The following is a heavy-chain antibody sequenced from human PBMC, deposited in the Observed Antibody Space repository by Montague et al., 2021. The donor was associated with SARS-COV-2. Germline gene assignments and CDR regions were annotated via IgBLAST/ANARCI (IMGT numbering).Heavy chain of an antibody. D-gene: IGHD6-13*01. CDR3: ARVGRQQLVRLSGMDV. Sequence: SETLSLTCTVSGGSISSSSYYWGWIRQPPGKGLEWIGSIYYSGSTYYNPSLKSRVTISVDTSKNQFSLKLSSVTAADTAVYYYARVGRQQLVRLSGMDVWGQGTTATVSS. CDR2: IYYSGST. CDR1: GGSISSSSYY. J-gene: IGHJ6*02. V-gene: IGHV4-39*07.